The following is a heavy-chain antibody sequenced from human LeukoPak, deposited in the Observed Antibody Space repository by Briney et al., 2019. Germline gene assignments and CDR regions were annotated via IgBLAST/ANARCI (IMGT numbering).Heavy chain of an antibody. CDR2: IYYSGST. CDR3: ARGRIVGSSWQKPLDAFDI. J-gene: IGHJ3*02. CDR1: GGSGSTTSYF. Sequence: SETLSLTCTVSGGSGSTTSYFWAWIRQPPGKGLEWIGYIYYSGSTNYNPSLKSRVTISVDTSKNQFSLKLSSVTAADTAVYYCARGRIVGSSWQKPLDAFDIWGQGTMVTVSS. V-gene: IGHV4-61*01. D-gene: IGHD6-13*01.